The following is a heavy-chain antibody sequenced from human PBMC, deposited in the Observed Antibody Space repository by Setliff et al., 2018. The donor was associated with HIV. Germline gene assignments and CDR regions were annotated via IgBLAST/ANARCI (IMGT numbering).Heavy chain of an antibody. J-gene: IGHJ3*01. V-gene: IGHV3-23*01. Sequence: LRLSCDASGFAFSTFEMNWVRQSPGKGLEWVAASGRGGDTAYYADSVQGRFTVSGDDSRNMLVLQMNSLGAEDTAIYYCAKPTSGIYPRSFDLWGQGTMVTVSS. CDR3: AKPTSGIYPRSFDL. CDR1: GFAFSTFE. CDR2: SGRGGDTA. D-gene: IGHD1-26*01.